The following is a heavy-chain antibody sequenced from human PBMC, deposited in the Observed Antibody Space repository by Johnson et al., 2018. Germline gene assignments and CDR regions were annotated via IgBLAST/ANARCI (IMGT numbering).Heavy chain of an antibody. Sequence: VQLVESGGGLVQPGGSLRLSCAASGFTVSSNYMSWVRQAPGKGLEWVSVIYSGGSTYYADSVKGRFTISRDNSKNTLYLQMSSLRAEDTAVYYCAKDGGSWQRVDYYYYYMDVWGKGTTVTVSS. CDR2: IYSGGST. J-gene: IGHJ6*03. V-gene: IGHV3-66*02. D-gene: IGHD2-15*01. CDR3: AKDGGSWQRVDYYYYYMDV. CDR1: GFTVSSNY.